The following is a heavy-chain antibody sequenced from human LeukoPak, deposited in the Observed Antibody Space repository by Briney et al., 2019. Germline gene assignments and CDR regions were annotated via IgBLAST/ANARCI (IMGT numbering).Heavy chain of an antibody. D-gene: IGHD1-14*01. Sequence: GGSLRLSCTTSGFTFGDYGMSWVRQSPGKGLEWVGRIKSKTDGGTTDYAAPVKGRFTISRNDSKNTLFLQMNSLKTEDTAVYYCTTHLPYNYWGQGTLVTVSS. J-gene: IGHJ4*02. CDR2: IKSKTDGGTT. V-gene: IGHV3-15*01. CDR3: TTHLPYNY. CDR1: GFTFGDYG.